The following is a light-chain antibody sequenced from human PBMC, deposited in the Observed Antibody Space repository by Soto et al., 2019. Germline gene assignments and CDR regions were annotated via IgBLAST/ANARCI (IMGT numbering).Light chain of an antibody. CDR1: SSDVGGYNY. Sequence: QSALTQPASVSGSPGQSLTISCTGTSSDVGGYNYVSWYQHHPSKAPKLMIYDVNNRPSGVSNRFFGSKSGNTASLTISGLQAEDEADYYCSSYSSSSLYVFGTATKLTVL. CDR3: SSYSSSSLYV. CDR2: DVN. J-gene: IGLJ1*01. V-gene: IGLV2-14*03.